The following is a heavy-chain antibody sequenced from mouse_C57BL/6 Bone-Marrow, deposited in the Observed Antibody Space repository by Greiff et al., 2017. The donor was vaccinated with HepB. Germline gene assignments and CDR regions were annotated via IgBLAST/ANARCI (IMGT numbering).Heavy chain of an antibody. V-gene: IGHV5-4*01. D-gene: IGHD1-1*01. Sequence: EVQLVESGGGLVKPGGSLKLSCAASGFTFSSYAMSWVRQTPEKRLEWVATISDGGSYTYYPDNVKGRFTISRDNAKNNLYLQMSHLKSEDTAMYYCARDKTTGGYFDVWGTGTTVTVSS. CDR3: ARDKTTGGYFDV. J-gene: IGHJ1*03. CDR1: GFTFSSYA. CDR2: ISDGGSYT.